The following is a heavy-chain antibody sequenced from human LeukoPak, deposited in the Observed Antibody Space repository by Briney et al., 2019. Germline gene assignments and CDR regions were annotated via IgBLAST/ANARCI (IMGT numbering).Heavy chain of an antibody. D-gene: IGHD3-22*01. Sequence: GGSLRLSCAASGFIFYNYGLVWVRQAPGKGLEWVSATSNDGGGTTYAAFVKGRISVSRDNSKNTLFLQMNSLRAEDTALYYCAKGSSGYFFDLWGQGTLVTVSS. CDR1: GFIFYNYG. CDR2: TSNDGGGT. J-gene: IGHJ4*02. V-gene: IGHV3-23*01. CDR3: AKGSSGYFFDL.